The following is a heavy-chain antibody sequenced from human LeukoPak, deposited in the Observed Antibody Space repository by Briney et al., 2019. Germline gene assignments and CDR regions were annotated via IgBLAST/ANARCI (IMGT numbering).Heavy chain of an antibody. CDR3: ARLYPKGRDWKAEYFQH. CDR2: IYPGDSDT. CDR1: GYSFTSYW. Sequence: GESLKISCKGSGYSFTSYWTGWVRQMPGKGLEWMGIIYPGDSDTRYSPSFQGQVTISADKSISTAYLQWSSLKASDTAMYYCARLYPKGRDWKAEYFQHWGQGTLVTVSS. D-gene: IGHD1-1*01. J-gene: IGHJ1*01. V-gene: IGHV5-51*01.